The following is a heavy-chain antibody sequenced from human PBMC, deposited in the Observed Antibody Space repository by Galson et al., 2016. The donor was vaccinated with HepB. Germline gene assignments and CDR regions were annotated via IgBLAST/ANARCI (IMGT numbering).Heavy chain of an antibody. D-gene: IGHD1-26*01. V-gene: IGHV3-30*04. CDR3: AKDHEWELPDY. CDR2: ISYDGSNK. J-gene: IGHJ4*02. CDR1: GFTFSSYA. Sequence: SLRLSCAASGFTFSSYAMHWVRQAPGKGLEWVAVISYDGSNKYYADSVKGRFTISRDNSRSTLYLQMNSLGAEDTAVYYCAKDHEWELPDYWGQGTLVTVSS.